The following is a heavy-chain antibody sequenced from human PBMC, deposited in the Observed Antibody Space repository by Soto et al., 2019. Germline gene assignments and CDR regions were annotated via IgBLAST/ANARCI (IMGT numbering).Heavy chain of an antibody. Sequence: EVQLVESGGGLVQPGGSLRLSCAASGFTFSSYWMSWVRQAPGKGLEWVANIKQDGSEKYYVDSVKGRFTISRDNAKNSLYLQMNSLRAEDTAVYYCARVTRITGIGLGFDPWGQGTLVTVSS. D-gene: IGHD1-20*01. J-gene: IGHJ5*02. V-gene: IGHV3-7*01. CDR2: IKQDGSEK. CDR3: ARVTRITGIGLGFDP. CDR1: GFTFSSYW.